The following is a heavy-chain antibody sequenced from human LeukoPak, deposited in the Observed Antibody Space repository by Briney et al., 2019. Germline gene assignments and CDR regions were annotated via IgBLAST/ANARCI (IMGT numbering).Heavy chain of an antibody. J-gene: IGHJ4*02. D-gene: IGHD2-15*01. CDR2: ISSSSNTI. CDR1: GFTFSSYS. V-gene: IGHV3-48*02. CDR3: ARQDCSGGSCYSIPFDY. Sequence: PRGSLRLSCAASGFTFSSYSMNWVRQAPGKGLEWVSYISSSSNTIYYADSVKGRFTISRDNARNSLYLQMHSLRDEDTAVYYCARQDCSGGSCYSIPFDYWGQGTLVTASS.